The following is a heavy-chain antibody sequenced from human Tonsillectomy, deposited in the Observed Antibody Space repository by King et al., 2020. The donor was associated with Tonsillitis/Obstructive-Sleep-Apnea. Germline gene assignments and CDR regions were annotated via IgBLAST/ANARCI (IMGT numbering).Heavy chain of an antibody. CDR2: ISAYSGNT. Sequence: QLVQSGAEVKNPGASVKVSCKASGYTFTSYGINWVRQAPGQGLEWMGWISAYSGNTNYAQKLQGRVSMTTDTSTNTAYMDLRSLRYDDTAVCYCARADPISAAGTFDPWGQGTLVTVSS. J-gene: IGHJ5*02. CDR1: GYTFTSYG. V-gene: IGHV1-18*01. CDR3: ARADPISAAGTFDP. D-gene: IGHD6-13*01.